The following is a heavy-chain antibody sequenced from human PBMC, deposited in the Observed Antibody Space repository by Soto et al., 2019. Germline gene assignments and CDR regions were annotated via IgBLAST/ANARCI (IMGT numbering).Heavy chain of an antibody. CDR3: ARDKSGDDSCGYLFNWFDP. CDR1: GGSVSSGSYY. Sequence: QVQLQESGPGLVKPSETLSLTCTVSGGSVSSGSYYWSWIRQPPGKGLEWIGYLYYSGSTNYNPSLKSRVTISVDASKNQFSLKLSSVSAADTAVYYSARDKSGDDSCGYLFNWFDPWGQGTLVTVSS. CDR2: LYYSGST. J-gene: IGHJ5*02. D-gene: IGHD3-22*01. V-gene: IGHV4-61*01.